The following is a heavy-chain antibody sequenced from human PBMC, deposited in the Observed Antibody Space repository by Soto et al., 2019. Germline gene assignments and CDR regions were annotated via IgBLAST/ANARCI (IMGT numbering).Heavy chain of an antibody. D-gene: IGHD5-18*01. J-gene: IGHJ4*02. V-gene: IGHV1-3*01. CDR2: INAGNGNT. CDR3: ARDPGYSYGPPDY. Sequence: ASVKVSCKASGYTFTSYAMLWVRQAPGQRLEWMGWINAGNGNTKYSQKFQGRVTITRDTSASTAYMELSSLRDEDTAVYYCARDPGYSYGPPDYWGQGTLVTVSS. CDR1: GYTFTSYA.